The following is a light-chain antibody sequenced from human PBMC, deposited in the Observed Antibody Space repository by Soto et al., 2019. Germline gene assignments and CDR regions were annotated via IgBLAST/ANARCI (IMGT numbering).Light chain of an antibody. CDR2: AAS. Sequence: DIQMTQSPTSLSASVGDRVTITCRASQSITSSLNWFQQKPGKAPKLLIYAASSLRSGVPSSFSGGGSGTEFTLTISSLQPEDFATYYCLQSYTTPFTFGGGTKVEIK. J-gene: IGKJ4*01. CDR1: QSITSS. CDR3: LQSYTTPFT. V-gene: IGKV1-39*01.